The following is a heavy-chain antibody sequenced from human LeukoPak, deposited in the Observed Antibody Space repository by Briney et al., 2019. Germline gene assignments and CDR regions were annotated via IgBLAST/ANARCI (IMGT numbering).Heavy chain of an antibody. CDR1: GGSFSGYY. CDR2: INHSGST. Sequence: SETLSLTCAVYGGSFSGYYWSWIRQPPGKGLEWIGEINHSGSTNYNPSLKSRVTISVDTSKNQFSLKLSSVTAADTAVYYCARGCGSGSYYNFFDYWGQGTLVTVST. V-gene: IGHV4-34*01. CDR3: ARGCGSGSYYNFFDY. D-gene: IGHD3-10*01. J-gene: IGHJ4*02.